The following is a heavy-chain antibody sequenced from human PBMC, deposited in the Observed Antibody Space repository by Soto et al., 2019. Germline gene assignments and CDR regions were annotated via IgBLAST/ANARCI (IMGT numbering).Heavy chain of an antibody. J-gene: IGHJ1*01. D-gene: IGHD1-7*01. CDR1: GYTFTTYG. Sequence: QVQLVQSGAEVMQPGASVKVSCKTSGYTFTTYGVTWVRQAPGQGLEWMGWISGYSGNTNYAQKVQGRVTMTIDTSASTAFLELRSLRSDDTAVYYWARAAAELLHSRYFLHWGQGTLVTVSS. CDR3: ARAAAELLHSRYFLH. V-gene: IGHV1-18*01. CDR2: ISGYSGNT.